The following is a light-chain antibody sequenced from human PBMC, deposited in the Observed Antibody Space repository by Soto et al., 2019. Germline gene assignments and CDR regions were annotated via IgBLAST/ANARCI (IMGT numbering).Light chain of an antibody. CDR1: QGVSTW. J-gene: IGKJ5*01. V-gene: IGKV1-12*01. CDR2: TAS. Sequence: DIQMTQSPSSVSASVGDRVTITCGSSQGVSTWLAWYQQPPGKAPNXXIYTASSLQSGVPSRFSGSGSGTDFTLTINGLQPEDFATYYCQQAASFPITFGQGTRLEIK. CDR3: QQAASFPIT.